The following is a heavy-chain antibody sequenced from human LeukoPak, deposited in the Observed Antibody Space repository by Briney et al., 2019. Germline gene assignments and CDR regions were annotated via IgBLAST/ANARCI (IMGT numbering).Heavy chain of an antibody. V-gene: IGHV3-20*04. Sequence: GGSLRLSCAASGFTFDDYGMSWVRQAPGKGLEWVSGINWNGGSTGYADSVKGRFTISRDNAKNSLYLQMNSLRAEDTALYYCARAYSSSWSYYFDYWGQGTLVTVSS. D-gene: IGHD6-13*01. CDR2: INWNGGST. CDR1: GFTFDDYG. J-gene: IGHJ4*02. CDR3: ARAYSSSWSYYFDY.